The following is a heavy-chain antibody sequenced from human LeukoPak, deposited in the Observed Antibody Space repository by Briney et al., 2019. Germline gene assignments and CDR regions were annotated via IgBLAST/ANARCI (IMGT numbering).Heavy chain of an antibody. CDR2: INAGNGNT. CDR3: ARGDFWSGYLDY. Sequence: ASVKVSCKASGYTFTSYAMHWVRQAPGQRLEWMGWINAGNGNTKYSQEFQGRVTITRDTSASTAYMELSSLRSEDMAVYYCARGDFWSGYLDYWGQGTLVTVSS. V-gene: IGHV1-3*03. J-gene: IGHJ4*02. CDR1: GYTFTSYA. D-gene: IGHD3-3*01.